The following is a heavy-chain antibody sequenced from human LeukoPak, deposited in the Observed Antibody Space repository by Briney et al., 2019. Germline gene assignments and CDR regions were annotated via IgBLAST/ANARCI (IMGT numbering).Heavy chain of an antibody. Sequence: ASVKVSCKASGYTFTSYAMHWVRQAPGQRLEWMGWINAGNGNTKYSQKFQGRVTITRDTSASTAYMELSSLRSDDTAVYFCARESERNDGWFDPWGQGTLVTVSS. D-gene: IGHD1-1*01. CDR1: GYTFTSYA. J-gene: IGHJ5*02. CDR3: ARESERNDGWFDP. V-gene: IGHV1-3*01. CDR2: INAGNGNT.